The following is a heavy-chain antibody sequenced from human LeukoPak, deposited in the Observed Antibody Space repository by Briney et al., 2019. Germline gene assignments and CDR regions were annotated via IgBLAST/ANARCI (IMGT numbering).Heavy chain of an antibody. Sequence: SETLSLTCAVSGGSIISSNYYWGWIRQPPGKGLEWIASIYYSGSTYYNPSLRGRVTISVDTSNNQFSLKLTSMTPADTAVYYCAKQRGYSYGSFDFWGQGTLVTVSS. CDR1: GGSIISSNYY. CDR2: IYYSGST. V-gene: IGHV4-39*01. D-gene: IGHD5-18*01. CDR3: AKQRGYSYGSFDF. J-gene: IGHJ4*02.